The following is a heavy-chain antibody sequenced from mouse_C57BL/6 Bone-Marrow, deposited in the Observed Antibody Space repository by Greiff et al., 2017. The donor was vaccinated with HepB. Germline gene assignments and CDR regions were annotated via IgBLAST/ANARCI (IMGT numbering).Heavy chain of an antibody. CDR1: GYAFSSYW. CDR3: ARSTANWDFYYAMDY. V-gene: IGHV1-80*01. CDR2: IYPGDGDT. D-gene: IGHD4-1*01. Sequence: VQLQQSGAELVKPGASVKISCKASGYAFSSYWMNWVKQRPGKGLEWIGQIYPGDGDTNYNGKFKGKATLTADKSSSTAYMQLSSLTSEDSAVYFCARSTANWDFYYAMDYWGQGTSVTVSS. J-gene: IGHJ4*01.